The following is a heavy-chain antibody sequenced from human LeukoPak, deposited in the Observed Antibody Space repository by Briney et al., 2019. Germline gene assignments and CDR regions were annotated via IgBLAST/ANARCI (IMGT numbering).Heavy chain of an antibody. V-gene: IGHV3-33*01. Sequence: PGGSLRLSCAASGFTFSSYGMHWVRQAPGKGLEWVAVIWSDGSNKYYADSVKGRFTISRDNSKNTLYLQMNSLRAEDTAVYYCARARDGYRTDYFDYWGQGTQVTVSS. J-gene: IGHJ4*02. CDR1: GFTFSSYG. CDR2: IWSDGSNK. CDR3: ARARDGYRTDYFDY. D-gene: IGHD5-24*01.